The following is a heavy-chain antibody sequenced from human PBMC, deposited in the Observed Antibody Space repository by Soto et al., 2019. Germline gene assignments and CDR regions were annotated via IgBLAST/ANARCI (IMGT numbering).Heavy chain of an antibody. V-gene: IGHV4-39*01. CDR2: IYYSGST. CDR3: ARSEVLRFLEWFFDY. Sequence: QLQLQESGPGLVKPSETLSLTCTVSGGSISSSSYYWGWIRQPPGKGLEWIGSIYYSGSTYYNPSLKSRVTISVDTSKIHFSLKLSSVTAADTAVYYCARSEVLRFLEWFFDYWGQGTLVTVSS. CDR1: GGSISSSSYY. D-gene: IGHD3-3*01. J-gene: IGHJ4*02.